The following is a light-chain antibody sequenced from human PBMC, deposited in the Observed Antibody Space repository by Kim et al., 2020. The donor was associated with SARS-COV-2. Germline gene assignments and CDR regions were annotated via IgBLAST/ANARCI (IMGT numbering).Light chain of an antibody. CDR3: QQYGYSPRT. V-gene: IGKV3-20*01. Sequence: LSSGDRAAPLSSASHSVSSIFLDGYQQKPGQAPRLLIYGASSRATGIPDRFSGSGSGTDFTLTINRLEPEDFAVYYCQQYGYSPRTFGQGTKLEI. CDR1: HSVSSIF. J-gene: IGKJ1*01. CDR2: GAS.